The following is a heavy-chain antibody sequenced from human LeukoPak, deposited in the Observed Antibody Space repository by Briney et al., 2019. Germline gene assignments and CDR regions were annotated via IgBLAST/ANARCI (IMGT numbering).Heavy chain of an antibody. CDR3: ARDLTSGTAFDY. J-gene: IGHJ4*02. D-gene: IGHD1-26*01. CDR2: IIPIFGTA. Sequence: SVKVSCKVSGGTFSSYAISWVRQAPGQGLEWMGRIIPIFGTANYAQKFQGRVTMTRDTSTSTVYMELSSLRSEDTAVYYCARDLTSGTAFDYWGQGTLVTVSS. CDR1: GGTFSSYA. V-gene: IGHV1-69*05.